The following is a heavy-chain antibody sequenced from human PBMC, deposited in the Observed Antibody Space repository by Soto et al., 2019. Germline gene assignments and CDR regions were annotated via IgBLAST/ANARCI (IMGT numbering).Heavy chain of an antibody. CDR1: GYTFTSYD. J-gene: IGHJ4*02. CDR2: MNPNSGNT. D-gene: IGHD6-13*01. CDR3: AREDSSSWLFDY. Sequence: ASVKVSCKASGYTFTSYDINWVRQATGQGLEWMGWMNPNSGNTGYAQKFQGRVTMTRNTSISTAYMELSSLRSEDTAVYYCAREDSSSWLFDYCGRGTLVTVSS. V-gene: IGHV1-8*01.